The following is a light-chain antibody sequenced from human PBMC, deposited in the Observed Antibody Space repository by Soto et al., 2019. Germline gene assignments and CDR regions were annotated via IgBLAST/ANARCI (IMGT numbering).Light chain of an antibody. V-gene: IGLV1-44*01. Sequence: QSVLTQPPSASGTPGQRVAISCSGSNSNVGSNTVSWYQQLPGTAPKLLLYSNTQRPSGVPGRFSGSESGTSASLAISGLQSEDEADYYCAAWDDSRKGVVFGGGTKLTVL. J-gene: IGLJ2*01. CDR2: SNT. CDR1: NSNVGSNT. CDR3: AAWDDSRKGVV.